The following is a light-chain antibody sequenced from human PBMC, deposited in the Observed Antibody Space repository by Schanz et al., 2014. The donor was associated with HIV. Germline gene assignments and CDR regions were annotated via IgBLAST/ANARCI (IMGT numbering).Light chain of an antibody. J-gene: IGKJ4*01. Sequence: EIVLTQSPGPLSLSPGERATLSCRASQSVSSSYLAWYQQKPGQAPRLLIYGASSRATGIPARFSGSGSGTEFTLTISSLQSEDFAVYYCQQYGSSPLTFGGGTKVEIK. CDR3: QQYGSSPLT. V-gene: IGKV3-20*01. CDR1: QSVSSSY. CDR2: GAS.